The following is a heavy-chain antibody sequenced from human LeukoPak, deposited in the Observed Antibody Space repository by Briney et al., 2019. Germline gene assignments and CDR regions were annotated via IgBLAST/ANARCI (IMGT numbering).Heavy chain of an antibody. J-gene: IGHJ4*02. CDR2: INSDGSST. V-gene: IGHV3-74*01. CDR3: ATRDYFDY. Sequence: PGGSLRLSCAVAGFTFRGNWMHWVRQAPGKGLVWVSRINSDGSSTSYADSAKGRFTISRDNAKNTLYLQMNSLRAEDTAVYYCATRDYFDYWGQGTLVSVSS. CDR1: GFTFRGNW.